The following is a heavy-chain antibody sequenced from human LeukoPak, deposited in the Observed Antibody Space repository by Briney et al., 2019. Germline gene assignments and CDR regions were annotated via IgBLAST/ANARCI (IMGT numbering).Heavy chain of an antibody. J-gene: IGHJ3*02. CDR1: GGTFGSYA. Sequence: GASVKVSCKASGGTFGSYAISWVRQAPGQGLEWMGGIIPIFGTANYAQKFQGRVTITADESTSTAYMELSSLRSEDTAVYYCARPRYYYDSSGYADAFDIWGQGTMVTVSS. D-gene: IGHD3-22*01. V-gene: IGHV1-69*13. CDR3: ARPRYYYDSSGYADAFDI. CDR2: IIPIFGTA.